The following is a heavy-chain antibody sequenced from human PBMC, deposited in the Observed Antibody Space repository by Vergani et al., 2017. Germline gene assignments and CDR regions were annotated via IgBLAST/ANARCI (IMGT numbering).Heavy chain of an antibody. CDR2: INPNSGGT. Sequence: QVQLVQSGAEVKKPGASVKVSCKASGYTFTGYYMHWVRQAPGQGLEWMGWINPNSGGTNYAQKFQGRVTMTRDPSISTAYMGLSRLRSDDTAVYYCARDLWFGELDGYYYYYMDVWGKGTTVTVSS. J-gene: IGHJ6*03. CDR3: ARDLWFGELDGYYYYYMDV. V-gene: IGHV1-2*02. CDR1: GYTFTGYY. D-gene: IGHD3-10*01.